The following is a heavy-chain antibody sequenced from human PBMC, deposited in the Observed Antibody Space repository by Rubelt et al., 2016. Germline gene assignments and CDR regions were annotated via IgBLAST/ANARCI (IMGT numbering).Heavy chain of an antibody. V-gene: IGHV1-3*01. D-gene: IGHD3-16*01. Sequence: QVQLLQSGAEVKKPGASVKVSCKASGYTFPSYALHWVRQAPGQRLEWMGWINAGNGNTTYSQKFQGRVTITRDTAASTAYMELSSLRSEDTAVYYCARKGYGYGMDVWGQGTTVTVSS. J-gene: IGHJ6*02. CDR3: ARKGYGYGMDV. CDR2: INAGNGNT. CDR1: GYTFPSYA.